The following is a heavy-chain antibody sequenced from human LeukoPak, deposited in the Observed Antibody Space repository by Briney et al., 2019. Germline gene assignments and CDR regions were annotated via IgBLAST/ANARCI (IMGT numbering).Heavy chain of an antibody. D-gene: IGHD6-19*01. CDR2: ISSSGSTT. J-gene: IGHJ6*03. CDR3: ARSYLPGHSSASSYYYYYMDV. CDR1: GFTFSSYE. V-gene: IGHV3-48*03. Sequence: GGSLRLSCAASGFTFSSYEMNWVRQAPGKGLEWVSYISSSGSTTYYADSVKGRFTISRDTAKNSLYLQMNSLRAEDTAVYYCARSYLPGHSSASSYYYYYMDVWGKGTTVAVSS.